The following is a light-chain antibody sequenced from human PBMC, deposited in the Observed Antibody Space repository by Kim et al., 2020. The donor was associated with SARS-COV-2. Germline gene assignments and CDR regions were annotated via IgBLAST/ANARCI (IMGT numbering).Light chain of an antibody. CDR1: SGGIASHY. V-gene: IGLV6-57*04. CDR3: QSYDSRDQFV. CDR2: DDN. Sequence: NFMLTQPHSVSGSPGKTVTISCTRSSGGIASHYVQWYQQRPGSAPTTVIYDDNQRPSGVPDRFSGSIDSSSNSASLTISGLKTEDEADYFCQSYDSRDQFVFGAGTKVTVL. J-gene: IGLJ1*01.